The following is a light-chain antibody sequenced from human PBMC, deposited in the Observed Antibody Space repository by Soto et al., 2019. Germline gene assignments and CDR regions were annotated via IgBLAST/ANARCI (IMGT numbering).Light chain of an antibody. V-gene: IGLV2-11*01. CDR1: SSDVGGYTY. Sequence: QSALTQPRSVSGSPGQSVSISCTGTSSDVGGYTYVSWYQHHPGKAPKLMIYDVSKRPPGVPDRFSASQSGNTASLTISALQAEDEADYYCCSYSGSYTLIFGGGTKLTVL. CDR3: CSYSGSYTLI. CDR2: DVS. J-gene: IGLJ2*01.